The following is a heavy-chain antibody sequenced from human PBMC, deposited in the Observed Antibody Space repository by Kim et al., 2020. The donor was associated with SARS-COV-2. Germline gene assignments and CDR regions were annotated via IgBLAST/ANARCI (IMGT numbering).Heavy chain of an antibody. Sequence: YAAAVEGRFTISRDNAKNTLDLQMNSLRVEDTALYYCARDGPSPIPELDYWGQGTLVTVSS. V-gene: IGHV3-74*01. CDR3: ARDGPSPIPELDY. J-gene: IGHJ4*02. D-gene: IGHD2-21*01.